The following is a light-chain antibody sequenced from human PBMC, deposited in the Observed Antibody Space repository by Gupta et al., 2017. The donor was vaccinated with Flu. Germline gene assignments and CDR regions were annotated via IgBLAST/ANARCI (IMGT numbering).Light chain of an antibody. J-gene: IGKJ4*01. CDR3: QQYCRSPLT. V-gene: IGKV3-20*01. Sequence: EGAARSSWAGRMVDRSYLAWYQQKPGQAPTLLIHGVFNRPSDIPDRFSGSGSGTDFTLTISRLEPEDFAVYYCQQYCRSPLTFGGGTKVEIK. CDR1: RMVDRSY. CDR2: GVF.